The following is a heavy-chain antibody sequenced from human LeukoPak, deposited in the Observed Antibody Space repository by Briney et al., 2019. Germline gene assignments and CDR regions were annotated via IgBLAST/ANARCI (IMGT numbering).Heavy chain of an antibody. J-gene: IGHJ3*02. CDR1: GGSISSYY. V-gene: IGHV4-59*08. D-gene: IGHD3-9*01. CDR3: ARQGYEILTSYIDAFDI. CDR2: ISYSGST. Sequence: SETLSLTCTVSGGSISSYYWSWIGQPPGKGLEWIGYISYSGSTNYNPSLKSRVTISIDTSKNQFSLKLRSVTAADTAIYYCARQGYEILTSYIDAFDIWGQGTMVTVSS.